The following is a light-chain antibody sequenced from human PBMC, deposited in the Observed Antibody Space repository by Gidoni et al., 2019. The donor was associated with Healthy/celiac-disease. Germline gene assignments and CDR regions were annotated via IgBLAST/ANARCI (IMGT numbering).Light chain of an antibody. Sequence: EIVSTQSPATLSLSPGERATLSCRASQSVSSYLAWYQQKPGQAPRLLIYDASNRATGIPARFSGSGSGTDFTLTISSLEPEDFAVYYCQQRSNWPITFGQXTRLEIK. CDR3: QQRSNWPIT. J-gene: IGKJ5*01. V-gene: IGKV3-11*01. CDR1: QSVSSY. CDR2: DAS.